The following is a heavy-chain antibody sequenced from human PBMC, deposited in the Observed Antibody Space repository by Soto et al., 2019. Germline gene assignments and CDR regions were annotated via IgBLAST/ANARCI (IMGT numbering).Heavy chain of an antibody. D-gene: IGHD2-2*01. CDR2: IHYSGST. Sequence: QVQLQESGPGLVKPSQTLSLTCTVSGGSISSGGYYWSWIRQHPGKGLEWIGYIHYSGSTYHHPSLKSRVTISVATAKHQSSLKLSSVTAADTAVYYCARSSTSANYFDYWGQGTLVTVSS. V-gene: IGHV4-31*03. CDR3: ARSSTSANYFDY. CDR1: GGSISSGGYY. J-gene: IGHJ4*02.